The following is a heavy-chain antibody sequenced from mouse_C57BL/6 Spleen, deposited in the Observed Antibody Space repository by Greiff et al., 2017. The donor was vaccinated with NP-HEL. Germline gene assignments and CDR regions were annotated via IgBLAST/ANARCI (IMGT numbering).Heavy chain of an antibody. J-gene: IGHJ1*03. V-gene: IGHV5-4*01. CDR2: ISDGGSYT. Sequence: EVQLVESGGGLVKPGGSLKLSCAASGFTFSSYAMSWVRQTPEKRLEWVATISDGGSYTYYPDNVKGRFTISRDNAKNNLYLQMSHLKSEDTAMYYCASLITTVVRYFDVWGTGTTVTVSS. CDR3: ASLITTVVRYFDV. CDR1: GFTFSSYA. D-gene: IGHD1-1*01.